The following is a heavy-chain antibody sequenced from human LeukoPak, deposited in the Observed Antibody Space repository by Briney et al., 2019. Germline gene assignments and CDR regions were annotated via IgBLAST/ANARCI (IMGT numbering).Heavy chain of an antibody. Sequence: GGSLSLSCAASGFNFSNYWMHWVRQAPGKGLVWVSRINSDGSSTSHADCVKGRFTISRDNAKNTLYLQMNSLRVEATAVYFCARGGSTTCYGWGQGTLVTVSS. CDR3: ARGGSTTCYG. V-gene: IGHV3-74*01. J-gene: IGHJ4*02. CDR1: GFNFSNYW. CDR2: INSDGSST. D-gene: IGHD2-2*01.